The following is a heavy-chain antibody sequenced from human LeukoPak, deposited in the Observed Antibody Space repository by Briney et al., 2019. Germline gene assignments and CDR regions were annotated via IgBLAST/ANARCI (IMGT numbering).Heavy chain of an antibody. CDR3: ARDGGGGAAGY. Sequence: SETLSLTCTVPGGSISSFYWSWIRQPPGKGLEWIGYIYYSGSTNYNPSLKSRVTISLDTSKNQSSLKLSSVTAADTAVYYCARDGGGGAAGYWGQGTLVTVSS. CDR1: GGSISSFY. V-gene: IGHV4-59*01. D-gene: IGHD1-26*01. CDR2: IYYSGST. J-gene: IGHJ4*02.